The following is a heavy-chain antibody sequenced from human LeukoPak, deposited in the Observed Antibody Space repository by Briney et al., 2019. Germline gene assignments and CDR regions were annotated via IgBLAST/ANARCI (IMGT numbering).Heavy chain of an antibody. CDR1: GFTFRDAW. CDR3: TTGSWFDP. Sequence: GGSLRLSCAASGFTFRDAWMNWVRQAPGKGLEWVGRIKTKTDGGATDYAAPVKGRFTISRDDSKNTLYLQVNSLKTEDTAVYCCTTGSWFDPWGQGTLVIVSS. J-gene: IGHJ5*02. V-gene: IGHV3-15*01. CDR2: IKTKTDGGAT.